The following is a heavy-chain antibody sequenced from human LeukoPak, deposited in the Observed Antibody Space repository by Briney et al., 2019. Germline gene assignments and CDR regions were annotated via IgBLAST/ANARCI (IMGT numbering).Heavy chain of an antibody. CDR2: ISSSSSYI. V-gene: IGHV3-21*01. Sequence: GGSLRLSCAASGFTVSSYIMNWVRQAPGKGREGVSSISSSSSYIYYADSVKGRFTISRDNAKNSLYLQMNSLRAEDTAVYYCAREYGDYVITTASWFDPWGEGTLVTVSS. D-gene: IGHD4-17*01. CDR3: AREYGDYVITTASWFDP. J-gene: IGHJ5*02. CDR1: GFTVSSYI.